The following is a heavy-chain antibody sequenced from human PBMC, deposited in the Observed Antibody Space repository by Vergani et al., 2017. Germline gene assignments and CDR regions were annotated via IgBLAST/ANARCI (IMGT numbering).Heavy chain of an antibody. Sequence: QVQLVESGGGVVQPGRSLRLSCAASGFTFSSYGMHWVRQAPGKGLEWVAVIWYDGSNKYYADSVKGRFTISRDNSKHTLYLQMNSLRAEDTAVYYCARGTKMAPHAFDIWGQGTMVTVSS. D-gene: IGHD5-24*01. CDR3: ARGTKMAPHAFDI. J-gene: IGHJ3*02. V-gene: IGHV3-33*01. CDR1: GFTFSSYG. CDR2: IWYDGSNK.